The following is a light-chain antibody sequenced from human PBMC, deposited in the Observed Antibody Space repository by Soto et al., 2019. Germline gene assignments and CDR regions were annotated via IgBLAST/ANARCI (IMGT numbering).Light chain of an antibody. V-gene: IGLV1-44*01. CDR1: NIGSRS. J-gene: IGLJ3*02. Sequence: QSVLTQPPSASATPGQRVTMSCSGSNIGSRSVYWYQHLPGTAPQLLIYSTDLRPSGVPDRFSGSKSGTSASLAISGLQSEDEANYYCATWDDSLNGWVFGGGTKVTVL. CDR3: ATWDDSLNGWV. CDR2: STD.